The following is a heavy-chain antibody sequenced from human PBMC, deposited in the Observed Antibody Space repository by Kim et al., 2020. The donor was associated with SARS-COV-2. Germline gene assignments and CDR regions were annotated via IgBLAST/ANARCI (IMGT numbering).Heavy chain of an antibody. CDR3: ARGNDADR. J-gene: IGHJ5*02. D-gene: IGHD1-1*01. Sequence: GGSLRLSCAASGFSLSPFAMHWVRQAPGMGLEWVALISSDANNQFYAHSVRGRFTISRDNSKNEFYLHMNSLRPEDTAVYFCARGNDADRWGQGTLVIVSP. CDR1: GFSLSPFA. V-gene: IGHV3-30*04. CDR2: ISSDANNQ.